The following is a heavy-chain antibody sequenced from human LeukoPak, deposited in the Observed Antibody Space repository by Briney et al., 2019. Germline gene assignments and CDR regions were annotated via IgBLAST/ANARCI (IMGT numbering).Heavy chain of an antibody. CDR2: INPSGGST. D-gene: IGHD4-17*01. CDR1: GYTFTSYY. V-gene: IGHV1-46*01. CDR3: ARQSVTTVVTGGMDV. J-gene: IGHJ6*02. Sequence: ASVKDSCKASGYTFTSYYMHWVRQAPGQGLEWMGIINPSGGSTSYAQKFQGRVTMTRDTSTSTVYMELSSLRSEDTAVYYCARQSVTTVVTGGMDVWGQGTTVTVSS.